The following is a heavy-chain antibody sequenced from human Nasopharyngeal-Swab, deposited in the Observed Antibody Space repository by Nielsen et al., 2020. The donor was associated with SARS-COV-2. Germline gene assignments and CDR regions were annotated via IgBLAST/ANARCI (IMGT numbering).Heavy chain of an antibody. CDR2: ISYDGSKK. D-gene: IGHD6-13*01. V-gene: IGHV3-30-3*01. CDR1: GFTFSSYA. J-gene: IGHJ6*02. Sequence: GGSRRLSCAASGFTFSSYAMHWVRQAPGKGLEWVAVISYDGSKKYYADSVKGRFTISRDNSKNTLYLQMNSLRAEDTAVYYCARDQGSSWYTYYYYYGMDVWGQGTPVTVSS. CDR3: ARDQGSSWYTYYYYYGMDV.